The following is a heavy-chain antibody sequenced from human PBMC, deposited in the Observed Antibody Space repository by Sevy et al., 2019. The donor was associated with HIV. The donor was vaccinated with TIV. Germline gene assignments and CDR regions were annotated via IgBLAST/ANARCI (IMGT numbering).Heavy chain of an antibody. CDR1: GFTFSSYW. J-gene: IGHJ4*02. CDR3: ARDRKAYFDY. CDR2: IKQDGSGK. V-gene: IGHV3-7*01. Sequence: GGSLRLSCAASGFTFSSYWMSWVRQAPGKGLEWVANIKQDGSGKYDVASVKGRFTISRDNAKNSLYLQMNSLRAEDTAVYYCARDRKAYFDYWGQGTLVTVSS.